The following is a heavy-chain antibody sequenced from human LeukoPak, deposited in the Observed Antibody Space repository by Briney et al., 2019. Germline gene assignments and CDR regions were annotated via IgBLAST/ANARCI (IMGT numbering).Heavy chain of an antibody. CDR1: GFTFSSYA. V-gene: IGHV3-21*01. Sequence: PGGSLRLSCAASGFTFSSYAMSWVRQAPGKGLEWVSSISSSSTYIYYADSVKGRFTISRDNTKNSLYLQMYSLRAEDTAVYYCARDVSSSLNYWGQGTLVTVSS. J-gene: IGHJ4*02. CDR2: ISSSSTYI. D-gene: IGHD6-13*01. CDR3: ARDVSSSLNY.